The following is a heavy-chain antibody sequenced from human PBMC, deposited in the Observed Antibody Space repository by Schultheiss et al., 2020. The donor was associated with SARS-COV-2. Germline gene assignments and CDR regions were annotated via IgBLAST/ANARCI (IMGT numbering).Heavy chain of an antibody. CDR3: ARDSTMVTTDY. CDR1: GFTVSSNY. CDR2: IYSGGNT. V-gene: IGHV3-53*01. D-gene: IGHD4/OR15-4a*01. J-gene: IGHJ4*02. Sequence: GGSLRLSCAASGFTVSSNYMTWVRQAPGRGLEWVSVIYSGGNTYYADSVKGRFTISRDNSKNTLYLQMNSLRAEDTAVYYCARDSTMVTTDYWGQGTLVTVSS.